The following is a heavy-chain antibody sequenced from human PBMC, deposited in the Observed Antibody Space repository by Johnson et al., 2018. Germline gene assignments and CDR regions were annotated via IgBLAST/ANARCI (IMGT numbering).Heavy chain of an antibody. CDR2: IDTSSTYI. V-gene: IGHV3-21*01. Sequence: VQLVQSGGGLVKPGESLRLSCSASGFSFSSYSMHWVRQSPGEGLEWVSSIDTSSTYIFYADSVTGLFTISRDNAKNSLHLQMNSLRGEDTALYYCAGSPAVELGRHRGMDVWGQGTTVTVSS. CDR1: GFSFSSYS. CDR3: AGSPAVELGRHRGMDV. D-gene: IGHD7-27*01. J-gene: IGHJ6*02.